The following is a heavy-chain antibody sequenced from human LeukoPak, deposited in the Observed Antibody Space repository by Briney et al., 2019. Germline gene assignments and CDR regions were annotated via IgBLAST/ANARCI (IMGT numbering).Heavy chain of an antibody. Sequence: GESLKISCKGSGYTFTTYWIGWVRQMPGKGLEWMGILYPGDSDPRYSPSFQGQVTISADKSISTAYLQWSSLKASDTAIYYCARHVSGGTSYYLDYWGQGTLVTVSS. D-gene: IGHD1-26*01. CDR1: GYTFTTYW. V-gene: IGHV5-51*01. CDR2: LYPGDSDP. CDR3: ARHVSGGTSYYLDY. J-gene: IGHJ4*02.